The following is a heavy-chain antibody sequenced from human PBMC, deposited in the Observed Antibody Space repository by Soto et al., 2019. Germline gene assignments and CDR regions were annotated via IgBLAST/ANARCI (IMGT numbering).Heavy chain of an antibody. D-gene: IGHD1-26*01. CDR3: ASDRTGASADY. J-gene: IGHJ4*02. CDR2: INNDGSST. V-gene: IGHV3-74*01. Sequence: EVQLVESGGGLVQPGGSLRLSCAASGFTFSNSWMHWVRQVPGKGLVWVSHINNDGSSTTYAGSVKGRFTISRDNAKSTLYLQMDSLRVEDTAVYYCASDRTGASADYWGQGTLVSVSS. CDR1: GFTFSNSW.